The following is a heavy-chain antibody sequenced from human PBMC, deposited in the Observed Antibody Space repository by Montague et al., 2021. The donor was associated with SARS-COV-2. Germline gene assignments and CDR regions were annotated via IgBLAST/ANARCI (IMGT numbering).Heavy chain of an antibody. D-gene: IGHD6-19*01. CDR3: VRASLIKARIAVAGRTEY. CDR2: ISYDGSNK. J-gene: IGHJ4*02. V-gene: IGHV3-30*09. Sequence: SLRLSCAASGFTFNNYAMHWVRQAPGKGLEWVAIISYDGSNKYYADSVKGRFAISRDNSKNTLYLQMNSLRAEDTAVYYCVRASLIKARIAVAGRTEYWGQGTLVTISS. CDR1: GFTFNNYA.